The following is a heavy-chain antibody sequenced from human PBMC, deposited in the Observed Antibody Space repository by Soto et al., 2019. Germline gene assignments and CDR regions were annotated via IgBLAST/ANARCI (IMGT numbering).Heavy chain of an antibody. V-gene: IGHV5-10-1*01. CDR2: IDPSDSYT. CDR3: ARRQGYYYYGMDV. Sequence: PGESLKISCKGSGYSFTSYWISWVRQMPGKDLEWMGRIDPSDSYTNYSPSFQGHVTISADKSISTAYLQWSTLKASDTAMYYCARRQGYYYYGMDVWGQGTTVTVS. CDR1: GYSFTSYW. J-gene: IGHJ6*02.